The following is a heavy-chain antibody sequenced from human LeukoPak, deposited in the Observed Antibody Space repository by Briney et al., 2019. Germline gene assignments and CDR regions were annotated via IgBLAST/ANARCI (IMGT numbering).Heavy chain of an antibody. V-gene: IGHV3-74*01. CDR2: INSDGSST. CDR1: GFSFSRYW. Sequence: GGSLRLSCAASGFSFSRYWMHLVRQAPGKGLVWVSRINSDGSSTSYADSVTGRFTISRDNAKNTLYLQMNSLRAEDTAVYYCARERGAYYYDLWGQGTLVTVSS. J-gene: IGHJ4*02. D-gene: IGHD3-16*01. CDR3: ARERGAYYYDL.